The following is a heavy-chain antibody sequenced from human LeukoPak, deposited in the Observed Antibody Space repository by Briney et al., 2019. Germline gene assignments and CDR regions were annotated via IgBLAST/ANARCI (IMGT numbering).Heavy chain of an antibody. D-gene: IGHD6-19*01. CDR3: ARQYSSGWDYFDY. V-gene: IGHV4-59*08. J-gene: IGHJ4*02. Sequence: PSETLSLTCTVSGGSISSYYWSWIRQPPGKGLEWIGYIYYSGSTNYNPSLKSRVTISVDTSKNQFSLKPSSVTAADTAVYYCARQYSSGWDYFDYWGQGTLVTVSS. CDR2: IYYSGST. CDR1: GGSISSYY.